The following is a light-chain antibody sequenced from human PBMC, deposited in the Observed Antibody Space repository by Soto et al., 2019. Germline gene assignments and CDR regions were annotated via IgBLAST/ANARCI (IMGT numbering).Light chain of an antibody. J-gene: IGLJ1*01. Sequence: SALTQPASVSGSPGQSITISCTGTSSDVGSYNLVSWYQQHPGKAPKVMIYDVSKRPSGVSHRFSASKSGNTASLTISGLQADDEADYYCSSYTSSSTYVFGTGTKVTVL. CDR2: DVS. CDR1: SSDVGSYNL. V-gene: IGLV2-14*02. CDR3: SSYTSSSTYV.